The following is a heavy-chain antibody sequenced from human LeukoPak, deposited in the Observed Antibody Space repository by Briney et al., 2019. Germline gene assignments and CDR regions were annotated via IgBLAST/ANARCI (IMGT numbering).Heavy chain of an antibody. CDR1: GYTFTSYD. J-gene: IGHJ4*02. CDR2: VSPNSGNT. Sequence: ASVKVSCKASGYTFTSYDLSWVRQATGQGLEWMGWVSPNSGNTGYAQKFQGRVTMTRDTSISTVYMELSSLRSEDTAVYYCARGVGYCSGGNCYGVGSSDYWGQGTLVTVSS. CDR3: ARGVGYCSGGNCYGVGSSDY. V-gene: IGHV1-8*01. D-gene: IGHD2-15*01.